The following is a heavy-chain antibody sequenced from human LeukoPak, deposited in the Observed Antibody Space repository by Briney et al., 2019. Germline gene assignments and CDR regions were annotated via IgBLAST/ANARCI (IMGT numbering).Heavy chain of an antibody. CDR3: ARYASSTSFSPFDY. CDR2: INHTGNT. V-gene: IGHV4-34*01. J-gene: IGHJ4*02. D-gene: IGHD3-16*01. CDR1: GFTFSSYW. Sequence: PGGSLRLSCAASGFTFSSYWMSWVRQAPGKGLEWVGEINHTGNTNYSPSLKSRVTISVDTSKNQFSLKLSSVTVADTAVYFCARYASSTSFSPFDYWSQGTLVTVSS.